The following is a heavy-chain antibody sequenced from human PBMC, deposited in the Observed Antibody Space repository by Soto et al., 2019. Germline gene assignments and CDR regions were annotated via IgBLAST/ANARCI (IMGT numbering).Heavy chain of an antibody. CDR1: GGSISSGGYY. CDR3: ARTGIAAAGTISPKNHYYYYYYMDV. Sequence: SETLSLTCTVSGGSISSGGYYWSWIRQHPGKGLEWIGYIYYSGSTYYNPSLRSRVTISVDTSKNQFSLKLSSVTAADTAVYYCARTGIAAAGTISPKNHYYYYYYMDVWGKGTTVTVSS. D-gene: IGHD6-13*01. V-gene: IGHV4-31*03. CDR2: IYYSGST. J-gene: IGHJ6*03.